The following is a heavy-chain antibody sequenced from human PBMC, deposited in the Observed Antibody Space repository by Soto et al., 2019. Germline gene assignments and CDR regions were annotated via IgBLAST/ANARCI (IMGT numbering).Heavy chain of an antibody. D-gene: IGHD1-26*01. Sequence: SETLSLTCTVSGGSISSSSYYWGWIRQPPGKGLEWIGSIYYSGSTYYNPSLKSRVTISVDTSKNQFSLKLSSVTAADTAVYYCARSLSSRYSGSYDYWGQGTLVTVSS. V-gene: IGHV4-39*01. CDR2: IYYSGST. J-gene: IGHJ4*02. CDR1: GGSISSSSYY. CDR3: ARSLSSRYSGSYDY.